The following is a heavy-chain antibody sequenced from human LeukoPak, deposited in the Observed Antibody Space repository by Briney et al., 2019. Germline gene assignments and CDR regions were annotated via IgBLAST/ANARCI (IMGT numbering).Heavy chain of an antibody. CDR1: GFTLSNYG. Sequence: QSGGSLRLSCATSGFTLSNYGMSWVRQAQGKGLEWVYGISGSGDSTYYADSVKGRFTISRDNSKNTLYLQMNSLRAEDTAVYYCAKTSGYSYGRGFVYWGQGTLVTVSS. J-gene: IGHJ4*02. D-gene: IGHD5-18*01. V-gene: IGHV3-23*01. CDR3: AKTSGYSYGRGFVY. CDR2: ISGSGDST.